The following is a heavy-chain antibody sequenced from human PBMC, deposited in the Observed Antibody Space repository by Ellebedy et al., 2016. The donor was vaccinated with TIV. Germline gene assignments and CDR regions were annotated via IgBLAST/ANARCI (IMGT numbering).Heavy chain of an antibody. D-gene: IGHD3-16*01. Sequence: PGGSLRLSCVASGFTFSSFAIHWVRQPPGKGLEWLSVISAGGDSTYHTDPVKGRFTITRDNSKNTLYLQMDTLRAEDTAVYYCAKGSSSGFNYDRVGSEYWGQGTLVTVSS. J-gene: IGHJ4*02. CDR3: AKGSSSGFNYDRVGSEY. CDR1: GFTFSSFA. V-gene: IGHV3-23*01. CDR2: ISAGGDST.